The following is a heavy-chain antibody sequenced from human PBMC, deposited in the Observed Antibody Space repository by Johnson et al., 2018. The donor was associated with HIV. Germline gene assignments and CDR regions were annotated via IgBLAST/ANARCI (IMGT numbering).Heavy chain of an antibody. CDR2: ISYDGSSK. V-gene: IGHV3-30-3*01. CDR1: GFTFSDHA. J-gene: IGHJ3*02. CDR3: FIAPDAFEI. Sequence: QVQLVESGGGVVQPGRSLRPPCAASGFTFSDHAMHWVRQAPGKGLEWVAVISYDGSSKYYADSVKGRFTISRDNSKNTLYLQMNSLRAEDTAVYYCFIAPDAFEIWGQGAMITVSS. D-gene: IGHD6-13*01.